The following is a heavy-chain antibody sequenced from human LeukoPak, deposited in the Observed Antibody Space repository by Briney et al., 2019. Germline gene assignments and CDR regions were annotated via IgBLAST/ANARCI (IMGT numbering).Heavy chain of an antibody. J-gene: IGHJ4*02. CDR3: ARGTGYSVVDY. CDR2: INSDGRST. V-gene: IGHV3-74*01. Sequence: SGGSLRLSCAASGFTFSSYWMHWVRHAPGKGLLWVSRINSDGRSTSHADSVKGRFTISRDNAKNTLYLQMNSLRAEDTAVYYCARGTGYSVVDYWGQGTLVTVSS. D-gene: IGHD5-18*01. CDR1: GFTFSSYW.